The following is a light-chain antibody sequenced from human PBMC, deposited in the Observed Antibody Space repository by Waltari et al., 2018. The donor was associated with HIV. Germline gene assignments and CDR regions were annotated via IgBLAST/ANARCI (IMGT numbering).Light chain of an antibody. J-gene: IGLJ2*01. CDR1: ALPKQY. Sequence: SYELTQPPSVSVSPGQTARIPCSGDALPKQYAYWYQQKPGQAPVLVIYKDSARPSGIPDRFTGSSSGTTVTLTISGVQAEDEADYYCQSADSSGTIGVVFGGGTKLTVL. CDR2: KDS. V-gene: IGLV3-25*03. CDR3: QSADSSGTIGVV.